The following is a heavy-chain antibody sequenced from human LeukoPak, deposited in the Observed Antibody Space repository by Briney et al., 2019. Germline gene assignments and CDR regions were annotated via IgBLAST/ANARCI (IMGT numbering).Heavy chain of an antibody. V-gene: IGHV3-7*02. J-gene: IGHJ4*02. CDR3: AGGTGWIFDH. CDR1: VFTFSRYW. D-gene: IGHD6-19*01. CDR2: IKKDGSQT. Sequence: GGSLRLSCAASVFTFSRYWMIWVRQAPGKGVEWVANIKKDGSQTYYVDSVKGRITISRNNAKNLLYLQMNSLRAEDTAGYFCAGGTGWIFDHWGQGTLVTVSS.